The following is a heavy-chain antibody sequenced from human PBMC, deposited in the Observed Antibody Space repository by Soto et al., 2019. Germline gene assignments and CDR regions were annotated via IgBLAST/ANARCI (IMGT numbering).Heavy chain of an antibody. CDR2: IYYSGST. CDR3: ASGSRYCTNGVCYPNYYYYMDV. Sequence: SETLSLTCTVSGGSISSYYWSWIRQPPGKGLEWIGYIYYSGSTNYNPSLKSRVTISVDTSKNQFSLKLSSVTAADTAVYYCASGSRYCTNGVCYPNYYYYMDVWGKGTTVTVSS. V-gene: IGHV4-59*01. J-gene: IGHJ6*03. D-gene: IGHD2-8*01. CDR1: GGSISSYY.